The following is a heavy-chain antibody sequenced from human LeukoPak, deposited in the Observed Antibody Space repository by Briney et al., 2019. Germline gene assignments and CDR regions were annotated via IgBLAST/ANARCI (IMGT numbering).Heavy chain of an antibody. D-gene: IGHD4-17*01. CDR1: GGSFSGYY. Sequence: PSETLSLTCAVYGGSFSGYYWSWIRQPPGKGLEWIGEINHSGSTNYNPSLKSRVTISVDTSKNQFSLKLSSVTAADTAVYYCASQTTYGDYAFDFWGQGTLVAVSS. CDR3: ASQTTYGDYAFDF. CDR2: INHSGST. J-gene: IGHJ4*02. V-gene: IGHV4-34*01.